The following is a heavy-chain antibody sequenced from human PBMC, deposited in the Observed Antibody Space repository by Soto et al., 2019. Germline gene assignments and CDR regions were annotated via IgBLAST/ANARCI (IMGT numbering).Heavy chain of an antibody. CDR3: ARGVPITPGTFDY. J-gene: IGHJ4*02. Sequence: GGSLRLSCAASGFTVSSTYMSWVRQAPGKGLEWISVIYSGGSTFYADSVKGRFTISRDNSKNTLYLQMNSLRAEDTAVYYCARGVPITPGTFDYRGQGTLVTVSS. CDR1: GFTVSSTY. CDR2: IYSGGST. D-gene: IGHD5-12*01. V-gene: IGHV3-53*01.